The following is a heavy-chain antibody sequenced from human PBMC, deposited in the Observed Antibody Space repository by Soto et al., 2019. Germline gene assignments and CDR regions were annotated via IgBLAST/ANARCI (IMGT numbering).Heavy chain of an antibody. V-gene: IGHV1-69*01. Sequence: QVQLVQSGAEVKKPGSSVKVSCKASGGTFNSYGIFWVRQAPGQGLEWMGGLIPLFGSAHYAQKFPGRVTITADESTSTAYMELSSLISDDTAVYFCVRDSSYSSSSGWFDPWGQGTLVTVSS. J-gene: IGHJ5*02. CDR1: GGTFNSYG. D-gene: IGHD6-6*01. CDR3: VRDSSYSSSSGWFDP. CDR2: LIPLFGSA.